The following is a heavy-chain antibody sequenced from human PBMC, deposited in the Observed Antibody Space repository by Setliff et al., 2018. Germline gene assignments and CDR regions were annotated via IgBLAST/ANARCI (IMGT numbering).Heavy chain of an antibody. CDR1: GFTFSSYA. CDR3: ARLAGNYYGMDV. CDR2: INSDGSST. J-gene: IGHJ6*02. V-gene: IGHV3-74*01. Sequence: GSLRLSCAASGFTFSSYAMHWVRQAPGKGLEWVSRINSDGSSTSYADSVKGRFTISRDNAKNTLYLQMNSLRAEDTAVYYCARLAGNYYGMDVWGQGTTVTVSS. D-gene: IGHD3-10*01.